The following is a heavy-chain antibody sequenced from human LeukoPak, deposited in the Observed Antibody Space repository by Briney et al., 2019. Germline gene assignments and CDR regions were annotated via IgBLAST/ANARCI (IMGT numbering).Heavy chain of an antibody. CDR1: GGSISSYY. CDR2: IYTSGST. Sequence: SETLSLTCTVSGGSISSYYWSWIRQPAGKGLEWIGRIYTSGSTYYNPSLKSRVTISVDTSKNQFFLKLSSVTAADTAVYYCARQRVFTNYYYYGMDVWGQGTTVTVSS. J-gene: IGHJ6*02. V-gene: IGHV4-4*07. CDR3: ARQRVFTNYYYYGMDV.